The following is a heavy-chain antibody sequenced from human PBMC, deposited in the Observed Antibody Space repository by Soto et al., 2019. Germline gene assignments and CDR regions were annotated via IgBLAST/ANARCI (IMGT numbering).Heavy chain of an antibody. CDR3: AGTTVTRRRFDY. CDR1: GGSISSGGYY. CDR2: IYYSGST. D-gene: IGHD4-17*01. Sequence: QVQLQESGPGLVKPSQTLSLTCTVSGGSISSGGYYWSWIRQHPGKGLEWIGYIYYSGSTYYNPSLKSRVTRSVDPSKNQYSLKLSSVTAADTAVYYCAGTTVTRRRFDYWGQGTLVTVSS. V-gene: IGHV4-31*03. J-gene: IGHJ4*02.